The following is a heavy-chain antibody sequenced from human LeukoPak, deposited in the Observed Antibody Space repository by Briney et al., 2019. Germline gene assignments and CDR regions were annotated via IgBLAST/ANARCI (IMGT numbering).Heavy chain of an antibody. V-gene: IGHV3-30*18. Sequence: GGSLRLSCAASGFTFSPYGMHWVRQAPGKGLEWVAVISYDGSNKYYADSVKGRFTISRDNSKNTLYLQMNSLRAEDTAVYYCAKDRGSGYCSSTSCPNWFDPWGQGTLVTVSS. CDR1: GFTFSPYG. CDR2: ISYDGSNK. J-gene: IGHJ5*02. CDR3: AKDRGSGYCSSTSCPNWFDP. D-gene: IGHD2-2*01.